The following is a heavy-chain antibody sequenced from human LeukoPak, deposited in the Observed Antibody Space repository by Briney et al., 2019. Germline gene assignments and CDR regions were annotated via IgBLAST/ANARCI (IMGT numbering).Heavy chain of an antibody. V-gene: IGHV4-38-2*01. CDR3: ARVLWFGAYNFDY. CDR2: IYHSGST. J-gene: IGHJ4*02. Sequence: SETLSLTCAVSGYSIGSGYYWGWIRQPPGKGLEWIGSIYHSGSTYYNPSLKSRVTISVDTSKNQFSLKLSSVTAADTAVYYCARVLWFGAYNFDYWGQGTLVTVSS. CDR1: GYSIGSGYY. D-gene: IGHD3-10*01.